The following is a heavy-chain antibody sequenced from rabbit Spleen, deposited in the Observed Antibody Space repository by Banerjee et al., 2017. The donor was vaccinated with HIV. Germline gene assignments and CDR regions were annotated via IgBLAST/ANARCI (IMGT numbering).Heavy chain of an antibody. J-gene: IGHJ4*01. CDR1: GFSFSSSDY. D-gene: IGHD1-1*01. CDR3: ARDLPGVIGWNFNL. Sequence: QSLEESGGDLVKPGASLTLTCTASGFSFSSSDYMCWVRQAPGKGLEWIACINTATGKGVYASWAKGRFTISKASSATVTLQMTSLTAVDTATYFCARDLPGVIGWNFNLWGPGTLVTVS. V-gene: IGHV1S40*01. CDR2: INTATGKG.